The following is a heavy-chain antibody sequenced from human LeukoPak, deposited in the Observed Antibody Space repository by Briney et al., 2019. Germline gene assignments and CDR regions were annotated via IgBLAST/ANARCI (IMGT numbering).Heavy chain of an antibody. Sequence: GGSLRLSCAASGFTFSSYEMNWVRQAPGKGLEWVSYISSSGSTIYYADSVKGRFTISRDNAKNSLYPQMNSLRAEDTAVYYCARIGGSGYYLDYWGQGTLVTVSS. D-gene: IGHD3-22*01. J-gene: IGHJ4*02. CDR3: ARIGGSGYYLDY. CDR1: GFTFSSYE. V-gene: IGHV3-48*03. CDR2: ISSSGSTI.